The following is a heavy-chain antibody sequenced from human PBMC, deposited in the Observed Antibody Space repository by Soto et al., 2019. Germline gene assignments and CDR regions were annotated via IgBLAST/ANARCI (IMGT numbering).Heavy chain of an antibody. D-gene: IGHD3-3*01. J-gene: IGHJ4*02. V-gene: IGHV3-23*01. Sequence: GRSLRLSCAASGFTFSSYAMSWVRQAPGKGLEWVSAISGSGGSTYYADSVKGRFTISRDNSKNTLYLQMNSLRAEDTAVYYCAKGTTIFGVVSDYWGQGTLVTVSS. CDR1: GFTFSSYA. CDR3: AKGTTIFGVVSDY. CDR2: ISGSGGST.